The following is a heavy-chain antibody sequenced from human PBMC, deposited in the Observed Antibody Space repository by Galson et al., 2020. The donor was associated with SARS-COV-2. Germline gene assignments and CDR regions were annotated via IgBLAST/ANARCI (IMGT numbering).Heavy chain of an antibody. V-gene: IGHV5-51*01. CDR1: GYSFTSYW. Sequence: GESLKISCKGSGYSFTSYWIGWVRQMPGKGLEWMGIIYPGDSDTRYSPSFQGQVTISADKSISTAYLQWSSLKASDTAMYYCARHMTTADWYFDLWGRGTLVTVSS. CDR3: ARHMTTADWYFDL. J-gene: IGHJ2*01. D-gene: IGHD4-17*01. CDR2: IYPGDSDT.